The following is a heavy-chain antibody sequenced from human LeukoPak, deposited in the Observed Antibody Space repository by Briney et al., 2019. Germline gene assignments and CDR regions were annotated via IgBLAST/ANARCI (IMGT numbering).Heavy chain of an antibody. CDR3: ARADKIRIYIVGETPFDY. Sequence: ASVKVSCKASGYTFTGYYMHWVRQAPGQGLEWMGWINPNSGGTNYAQKLQGRVTMTTDTSTSTAYMELRSLRSDDTAVYYCARADKIRIYIVGETPFDYWGQGTLVTVSS. CDR1: GYTFTGYY. V-gene: IGHV1-2*02. D-gene: IGHD1-26*01. CDR2: INPNSGGT. J-gene: IGHJ4*02.